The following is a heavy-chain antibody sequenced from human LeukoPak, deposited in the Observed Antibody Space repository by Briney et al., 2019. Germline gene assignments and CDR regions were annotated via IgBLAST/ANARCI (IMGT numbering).Heavy chain of an antibody. CDR1: GYTFTGYY. V-gene: IGHV1-2*02. CDR2: INPNSGGT. CDR3: ARGPTTYCSSTSCYVWFDP. D-gene: IGHD2-2*01. J-gene: IGHJ5*02. Sequence: ASVKVSCKASGYTFTGYYMYWVRQAPGQGLEWMGWINPNSGGTSYAQKFQGRVTMTRDTSISTAYMELSRLRSGDTAVYYCARGPTTYCSSTSCYVWFDPWGRGTLVTVSS.